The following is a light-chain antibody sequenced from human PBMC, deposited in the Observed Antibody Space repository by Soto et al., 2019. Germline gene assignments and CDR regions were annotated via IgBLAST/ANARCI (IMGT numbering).Light chain of an antibody. CDR3: SAYKARSTLV. J-gene: IGLJ3*02. CDR2: EVR. CDR1: MRDVGAYNL. V-gene: IGLV2-14*01. Sequence: QSVLTQPASVPGSAGQSITISCSGTMRDVGAYNLVSWYQQHPGTAPKLIIYEVRNRPSGISSRFSGSRSGNTASLTISGLQSEDEGDYYCSAYKARSTLVFGGGTKVTVL.